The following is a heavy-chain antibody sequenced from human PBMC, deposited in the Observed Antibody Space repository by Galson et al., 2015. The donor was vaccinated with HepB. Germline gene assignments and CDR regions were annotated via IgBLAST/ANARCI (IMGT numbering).Heavy chain of an antibody. CDR1: GYILTTYY. CDR2: LNPDSGGT. CDR3: ARGDAGYATGWGIDN. Sequence: SVKVSCKATGYILTTYYVHWVRQAPGQGLEWMGWLNPDSGGTNYEQKFRGRVSMTRDTSISTAYMQLSSLMSDDTAVYYCARGDAGYATGWGIDNWGQGTLVTVSS. J-gene: IGHJ4*01. D-gene: IGHD2-2*01. V-gene: IGHV1-2*02.